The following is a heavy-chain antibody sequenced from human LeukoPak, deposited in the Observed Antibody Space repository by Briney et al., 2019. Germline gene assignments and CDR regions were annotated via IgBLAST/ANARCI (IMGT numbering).Heavy chain of an antibody. CDR1: GGSFSGYY. CDR3: ARGRMYYDSSGYYYSEYNWFDP. V-gene: IGHV4-34*01. CDR2: INHSGST. Sequence: SETLSLTCAVYGGSFSGYYWSWIRQPPGKGLEWIGEINHSGSTNYNPSLKSRVTISVDTSKNQFSLKLSSVTAADTAVYYCARGRMYYDSSGYYYSEYNWFDPWGQGTLVTVSS. D-gene: IGHD3-22*01. J-gene: IGHJ5*02.